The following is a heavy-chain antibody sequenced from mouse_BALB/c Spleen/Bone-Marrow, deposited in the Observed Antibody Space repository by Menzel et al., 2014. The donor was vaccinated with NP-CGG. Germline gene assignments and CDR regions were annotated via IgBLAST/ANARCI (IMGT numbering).Heavy chain of an antibody. CDR3: ARTYRPYALDY. D-gene: IGHD2-14*01. CDR1: GFTFSDYY. V-gene: IGHV5-4*02. J-gene: IGHJ4*01. CDR2: ISDGGDYT. Sequence: EVHLVESGGGLVKPGGSLKLSCAASGFTFSDYYMYWVRQTPDRRLEWVATISDGGDYTDYPDNVKGRFTISRDNAENTLYLQMSSLKSEDTAMYYCARTYRPYALDYWGQGTSVTVSS.